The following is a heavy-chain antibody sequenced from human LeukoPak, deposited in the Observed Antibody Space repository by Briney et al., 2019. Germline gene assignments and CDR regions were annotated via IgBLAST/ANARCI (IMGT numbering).Heavy chain of an antibody. J-gene: IGHJ5*02. CDR2: IYYSGST. D-gene: IGHD1-26*01. V-gene: IGHV4-39*07. Sequence: SETLSLTCTVSGGSIGSSSYYWGWIRQPPGKGLEWIGGIYYSGSTYYNPSLKSRVTISVDTSKNQFSLKLSSVTAADTAVYYCARDGIVGWFDPWGQGTLVTVSS. CDR1: GGSIGSSSYY. CDR3: ARDGIVGWFDP.